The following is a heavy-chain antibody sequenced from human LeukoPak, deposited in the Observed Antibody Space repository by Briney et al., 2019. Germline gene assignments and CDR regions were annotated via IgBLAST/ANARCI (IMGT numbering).Heavy chain of an antibody. Sequence: PSETLSLTCAVYGGSFSGYYWSWIRQPPGKGLEWIGEINHSGSTNYNPSLKSRVTISVDTSKNQFSLKLNSVTAADTAVYYCARLPRVLRYFDWLPFGLYGMDVWGQGTTVTVSS. V-gene: IGHV4-34*01. CDR2: INHSGST. CDR1: GGSFSGYY. CDR3: ARLPRVLRYFDWLPFGLYGMDV. J-gene: IGHJ6*02. D-gene: IGHD3-9*01.